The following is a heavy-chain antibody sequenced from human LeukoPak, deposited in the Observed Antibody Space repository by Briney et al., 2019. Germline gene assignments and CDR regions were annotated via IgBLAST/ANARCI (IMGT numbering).Heavy chain of an antibody. CDR3: ARNATVTTLKRAYNWFDP. CDR2: INHSGST. D-gene: IGHD4-17*01. Sequence: PSETLSLTCAVYGGSFSGYYWSWIRQPPGKGLEWIGEINHSGSTNYNPSLKSRVSISVDTSKNQFSLKLSSVTAADTAVYYCARNATVTTLKRAYNWFDPWGQGTLVTVSS. CDR1: GGSFSGYY. J-gene: IGHJ5*02. V-gene: IGHV4-34*01.